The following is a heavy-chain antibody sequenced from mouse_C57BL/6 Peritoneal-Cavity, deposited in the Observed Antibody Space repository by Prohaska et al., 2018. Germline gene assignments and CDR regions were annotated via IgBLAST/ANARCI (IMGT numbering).Heavy chain of an antibody. CDR2: IDPSDSYT. CDR1: GYTFTSYW. J-gene: IGHJ3*01. D-gene: IGHD2-4*01. V-gene: IGHV1-69*01. Sequence: QVQLQQPGAELVMPGASVKLSCKASGYTFTSYWMHWVKQRPGQGLEWIGEIDPSDSYTNYNQKFKGKATLTVDKSSSTAYMQLSSLTSEDSAVDYCASFDYGRVAYWGQGTLVTVSA. CDR3: ASFDYGRVAY.